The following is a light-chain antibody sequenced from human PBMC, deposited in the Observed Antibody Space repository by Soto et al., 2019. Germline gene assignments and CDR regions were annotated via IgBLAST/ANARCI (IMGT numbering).Light chain of an antibody. CDR2: AAS. Sequence: DNQMTQSPSTLSASVGDRVTITCRASRSVDLWLAWYQQKPGKAPNLLISAASSLQNGVPSRFRGSGSGTDFTLTISGLQREDFATYYCQQSYSTPPWTFGQGTKVDI. J-gene: IGKJ1*01. V-gene: IGKV1-39*01. CDR3: QQSYSTPPWT. CDR1: RSVDLW.